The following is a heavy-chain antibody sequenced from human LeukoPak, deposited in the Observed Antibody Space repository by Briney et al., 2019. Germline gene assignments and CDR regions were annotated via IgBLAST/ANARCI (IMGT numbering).Heavy chain of an antibody. J-gene: IGHJ5*02. CDR1: GGSISSGGYY. CDR2: IYYNGST. Sequence: SETLSLTCTVSGGSISSGGYYWSWIRQHPGKGPEWIGYIYYNGSTYYNPSLKSRVTISVDTSKNQFSLKLSSVTAADTAVYYWARFFVVVQAAMGTWFDPGGREPLVPVS. D-gene: IGHD2-2*01. CDR3: ARFFVVVQAAMGTWFDP. V-gene: IGHV4-31*03.